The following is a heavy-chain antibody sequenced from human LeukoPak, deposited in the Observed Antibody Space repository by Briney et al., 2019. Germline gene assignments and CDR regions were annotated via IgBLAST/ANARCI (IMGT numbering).Heavy chain of an antibody. CDR3: ARGITVATGNWFDP. Sequence: SESLSLTCTVSGGSISSGEYYWSWIRQPPGKSLDWIGYIYYSGSTYYNPSLKSRVTISVDTSKNQFSLKLSSVTAADTAVYYCARGITVATGNWFDPWGQGTLVTVSS. CDR1: GGSISSGEYY. V-gene: IGHV4-30-4*01. D-gene: IGHD4-23*01. J-gene: IGHJ5*02. CDR2: IYYSGST.